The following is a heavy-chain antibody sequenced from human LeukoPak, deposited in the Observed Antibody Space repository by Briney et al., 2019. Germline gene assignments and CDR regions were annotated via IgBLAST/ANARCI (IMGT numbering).Heavy chain of an antibody. CDR3: AEAYYYDSSGYYWPGWFDP. J-gene: IGHJ5*02. Sequence: GASVKVSCKASGYTFTSYGISWVRQAPGQGREGMGCINPNSGCTNYAQKFQGRVTMTRDTSINKAYMELSRLRSNDTDVYYCAEAYYYDSSGYYWPGWFDPWGQGTLVTVSS. CDR2: INPNSGCT. D-gene: IGHD3-22*01. CDR1: GYTFTSYG. V-gene: IGHV1-2*02.